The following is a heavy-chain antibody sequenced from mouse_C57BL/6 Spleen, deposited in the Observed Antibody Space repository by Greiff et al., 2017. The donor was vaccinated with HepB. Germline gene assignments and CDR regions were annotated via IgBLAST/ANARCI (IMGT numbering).Heavy chain of an antibody. Sequence: VKLMESGAELVKPGASVKLSCKASGYTFTEYTIHWVKQRSGQGLEWIGWFYPGSGSIKYNEKFKDKATLTADKSSSTVYMELSRLTSEDSAVYFCARHDYYNYAMDYWGQGTSVTVSS. CDR2: FYPGSGSI. V-gene: IGHV1-62-2*01. CDR1: GYTFTEYT. J-gene: IGHJ4*01. CDR3: ARHDYYNYAMDY. D-gene: IGHD2-12*01.